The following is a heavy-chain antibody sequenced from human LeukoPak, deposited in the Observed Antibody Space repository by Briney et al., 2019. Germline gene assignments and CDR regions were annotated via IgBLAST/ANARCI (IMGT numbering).Heavy chain of an antibody. D-gene: IGHD5-18*01. CDR3: ARGSWIQSSPAIYYFDY. V-gene: IGHV4-59*01. Sequence: SETLSLTCAVYGGSFTGYYWSWIRQPPGKGLEWIGYIYYSGSIKYNPSLKSRVTMSVDTSKNQFSLKLSSVTAADTAVYYCARGSWIQSSPAIYYFDYWGQGTLVTVSS. J-gene: IGHJ4*02. CDR1: GGSFTGYY. CDR2: IYYSGSI.